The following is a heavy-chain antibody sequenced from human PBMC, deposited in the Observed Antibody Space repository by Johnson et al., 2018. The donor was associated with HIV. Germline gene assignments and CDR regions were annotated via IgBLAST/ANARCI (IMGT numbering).Heavy chain of an antibody. J-gene: IGHJ3*02. CDR2: ISSSGSTI. Sequence: QLVESGGRLVKPGGSLRLSCAASGFTFSDYYMSWIRQAPGKGLEWVSYISSSGSTIYYADSVKGRFTISRDNSKNTLYLQMDSLRVEDTAVYYCARVGYYVDAFDIWGQGTVVTVSS. CDR1: GFTFSDYY. CDR3: ARVGYYVDAFDI. V-gene: IGHV3-11*04. D-gene: IGHD3-22*01.